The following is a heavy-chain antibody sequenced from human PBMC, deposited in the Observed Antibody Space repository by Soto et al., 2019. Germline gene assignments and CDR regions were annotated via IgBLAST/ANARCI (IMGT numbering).Heavy chain of an antibody. D-gene: IGHD6-13*01. J-gene: IGHJ3*02. CDR1: GYTFTGYY. V-gene: IGHV1-2*04. Sequence: GASVKVSCKASGYTFTGYYMHWVRQAPGQGLEWMGWINPNSGGTNYAQKFQGWVTMTRDTSISTAYMELSRLRSDDTAVHYCARMRATAAAGTAAFDIWGQGTRVTVSS. CDR3: ARMRATAAAGTAAFDI. CDR2: INPNSGGT.